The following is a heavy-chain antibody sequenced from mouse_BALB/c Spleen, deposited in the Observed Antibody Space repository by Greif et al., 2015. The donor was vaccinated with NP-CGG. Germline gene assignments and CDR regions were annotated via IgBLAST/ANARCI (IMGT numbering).Heavy chain of an antibody. J-gene: IGHJ2*01. CDR3: ARDSDYDY. CDR2: IRNKANGYTT. D-gene: IGHD2-4*01. Sequence: EVKVVESGGGLVQPGGSLRLSCATSGFTFTDYYMSWVRQPPGKALEWLGFIRNKANGYTTEYSASVKGRFTISRDNSQSILYLQMNSLRAEDSATYYCARDSDYDYWGQGTTLTISS. CDR1: GFTFTDYY. V-gene: IGHV7-3*02.